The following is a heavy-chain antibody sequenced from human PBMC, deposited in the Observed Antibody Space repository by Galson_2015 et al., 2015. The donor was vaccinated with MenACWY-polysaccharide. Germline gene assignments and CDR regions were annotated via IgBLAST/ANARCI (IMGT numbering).Heavy chain of an antibody. D-gene: IGHD6-6*01. V-gene: IGHV4-34*01. Sequence: EINHSGSTNYNPSLKSRVTISVDTSKNQFSLKLSSVTAADTAVYYCARDRNIAARRGMDVWGQGTTVTVSS. CDR2: INHSGST. J-gene: IGHJ6*02. CDR3: ARDRNIAARRGMDV.